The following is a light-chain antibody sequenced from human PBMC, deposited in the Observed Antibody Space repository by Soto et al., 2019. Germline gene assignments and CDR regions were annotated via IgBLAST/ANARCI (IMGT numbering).Light chain of an antibody. J-gene: IGLJ1*01. Sequence: QSALTQPASVSGSPGQSITISCTGTSSDVGASHFVSWYQQHPGKAPKLIIFDVSNRPSGMSDRFSGSKSGNTASLAISGLQAEDEADYYCCSYTPSATLHYVFGTGTKLTVL. V-gene: IGLV2-14*03. CDR2: DVS. CDR3: CSYTPSATLHYV. CDR1: SSDVGASHF.